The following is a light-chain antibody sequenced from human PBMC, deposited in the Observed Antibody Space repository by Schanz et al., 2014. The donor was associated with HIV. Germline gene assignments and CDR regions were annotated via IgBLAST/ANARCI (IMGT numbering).Light chain of an antibody. V-gene: IGKV3-20*01. CDR3: QQCVTYPYT. CDR1: QRLSSSY. CDR2: ATS. J-gene: IGKJ2*01. Sequence: EIVLTQSPGSLSLSPGGRATLSCGASQRLSSSYLAWYQQKRDQPPRLVIYATSTRAAGIPDRFSGTGSGTDFTLTISSLQPDDFATYYCQQCVTYPYTFGQGTKLDIK.